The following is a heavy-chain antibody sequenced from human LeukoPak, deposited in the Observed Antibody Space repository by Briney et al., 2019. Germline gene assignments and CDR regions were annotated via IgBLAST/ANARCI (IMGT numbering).Heavy chain of an antibody. Sequence: PGGSLRLSCAASGFTFSSYTMKWVRQAPGKGLEWVSSISSSSSYIYYADSVKGRFTISRDNAKNSLYLQMNSLRAEDTAVYYCAGEVGYAGVDYWGQGTLVTVSA. J-gene: IGHJ4*02. CDR2: ISSSSSYI. V-gene: IGHV3-21*01. D-gene: IGHD5-12*01. CDR3: AGEVGYAGVDY. CDR1: GFTFSSYT.